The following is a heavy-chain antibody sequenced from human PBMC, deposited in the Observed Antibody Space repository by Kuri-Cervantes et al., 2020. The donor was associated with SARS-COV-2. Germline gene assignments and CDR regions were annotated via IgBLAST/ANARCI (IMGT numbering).Heavy chain of an antibody. D-gene: IGHD5-18*01. CDR1: GFTFSSYA. CDR3: ARVVFDTAMVYFDY. V-gene: IGHV3-30-3*01. J-gene: IGHJ4*02. CDR2: ISYDGSNK. Sequence: GESLKISCEASGFTFSSYAMHWVRQAPGKGLEWVAVISYDGSNKYYADSVKGRFTISRDNSKNTLYLQMNSLRAEDTAVYYCARVVFDTAMVYFDYWGQGTMVTVSS.